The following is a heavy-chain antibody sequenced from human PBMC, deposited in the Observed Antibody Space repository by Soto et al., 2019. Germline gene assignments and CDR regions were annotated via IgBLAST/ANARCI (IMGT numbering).Heavy chain of an antibody. CDR1: GFTFSRYW. Sequence: EVQLVESGGGLVQPGGSLRLSCAASGFTFSRYWMSWVRQAPGKGLEWVANIKQDGSEKYYVESVKGRFTMSRDNTKNSLYLQMNSLRAEDTAVYYCVRDDTRRNNDFWSGHYMTDAFDIWGQGRMVTVSS. D-gene: IGHD3-3*01. CDR2: IKQDGSEK. J-gene: IGHJ3*02. CDR3: VRDDTRRNNDFWSGHYMTDAFDI. V-gene: IGHV3-7*01.